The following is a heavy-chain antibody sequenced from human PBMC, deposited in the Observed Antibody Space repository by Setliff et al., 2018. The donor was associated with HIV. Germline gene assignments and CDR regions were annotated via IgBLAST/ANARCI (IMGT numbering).Heavy chain of an antibody. Sequence: KPSETLSLTCTVSGGSISSSSYYWGWIRQPPGKGREWIGSIYYSRSTYYNSSLKSRVTMSVDTSKNRFSPKLSAVTAADTAVYYCARSRYSSWHPLWGYYFDYWGQGTLVTVSS. J-gene: IGHJ4*02. CDR2: IYYSRST. CDR1: GGSISSSSYY. V-gene: IGHV4-39*01. CDR3: ARSRYSSWHPLWGYYFDY. D-gene: IGHD6-13*01.